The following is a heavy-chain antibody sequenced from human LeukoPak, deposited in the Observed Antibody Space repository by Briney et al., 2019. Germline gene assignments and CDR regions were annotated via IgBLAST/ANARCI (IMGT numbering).Heavy chain of an antibody. Sequence: ASVKVSCKASGYTFTAYYMHWVRQAPGQGLEWMGWINANSGDTNYAQTFQGRVTVTRDTSINTAYVEPRGLTSDDTAVYYCVREHGGNSGFDYWGQGTLVTVSS. CDR1: GYTFTAYY. D-gene: IGHD4-23*01. V-gene: IGHV1-2*02. CDR2: INANSGDT. J-gene: IGHJ4*02. CDR3: VREHGGNSGFDY.